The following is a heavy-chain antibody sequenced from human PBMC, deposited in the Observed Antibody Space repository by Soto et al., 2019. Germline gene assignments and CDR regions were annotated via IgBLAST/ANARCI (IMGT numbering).Heavy chain of an antibody. CDR2: IYYRGNT. CDR1: GGSISSYY. V-gene: IGHV4-59*12. Sequence: NPSETLSLTCTVSGGSISSYYWNWIRQPPGKGLEWIGYIYYRGNTNYNPSLKSRVTISVDTSKNQFSLKLSSVTAADTAVYYCARGEVYYYDSSGYYRANDAFDIWGQGTMVT. D-gene: IGHD3-22*01. J-gene: IGHJ3*02. CDR3: ARGEVYYYDSSGYYRANDAFDI.